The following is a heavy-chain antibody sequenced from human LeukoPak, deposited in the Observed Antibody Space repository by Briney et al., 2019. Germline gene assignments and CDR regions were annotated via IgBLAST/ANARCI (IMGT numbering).Heavy chain of an antibody. Sequence: SETLSLTCTVSGDSISTSNSYWGWIRQPPGKGLEWIGSIYYSGSTYYNPSLKGRVTISVDTSKNQFSLKLSSVTAADTAVYYCARDVYYYDSSGKGSFDYWGQGTLVTVSS. J-gene: IGHJ4*02. CDR3: ARDVYYYDSSGKGSFDY. D-gene: IGHD3-22*01. V-gene: IGHV4-39*07. CDR1: GDSISTSNSY. CDR2: IYYSGST.